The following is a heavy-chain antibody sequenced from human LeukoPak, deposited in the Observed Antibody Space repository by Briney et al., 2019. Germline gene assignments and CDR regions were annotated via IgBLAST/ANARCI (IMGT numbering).Heavy chain of an antibody. CDR3: ARASGSYLYYFDY. Sequence: PGRSLRLSCAASGFTFSSYAMHWVRQAPGKGLDWVAVISYDGSNKYYADSVKGRFTISRDNSKNTLYLQMNSLRAEDTAVYYCARASGSYLYYFDYWGQGTLVTVSS. CDR1: GFTFSSYA. J-gene: IGHJ4*02. CDR2: ISYDGSNK. D-gene: IGHD1-26*01. V-gene: IGHV3-30*04.